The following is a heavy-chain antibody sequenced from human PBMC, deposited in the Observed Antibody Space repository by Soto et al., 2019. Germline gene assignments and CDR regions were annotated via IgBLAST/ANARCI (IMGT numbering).Heavy chain of an antibody. Sequence: GGSLRLSCAASGFTFSDYYMNWIRQAPGKGLERVSYITSGTSTTYYADSVKGRFTVSRDNAKNSLYLQMDGLRAEDTAVYYCARGYCSSAVCHFPYWGQGTRVTVSS. CDR2: ITSGTSTT. V-gene: IGHV3-11*01. CDR3: ARGYCSSAVCHFPY. J-gene: IGHJ4*02. D-gene: IGHD2-8*01. CDR1: GFTFSDYY.